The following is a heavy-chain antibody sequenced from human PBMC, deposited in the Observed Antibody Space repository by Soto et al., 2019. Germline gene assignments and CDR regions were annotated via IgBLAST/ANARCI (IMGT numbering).Heavy chain of an antibody. CDR2: IYPGDSDT. D-gene: IGHD3-10*01. CDR3: ARLIGWFGESGAFDI. CDR1: GYSFTSYW. J-gene: IGHJ3*02. Sequence: GESLKISCKGSGYSFTSYWIGWVRQMPGKGLEWMGIIYPGDSDTRYSPSFQGQVTISADKSISTAYLQWSSLKASDTAMYYCARLIGWFGESGAFDIWGQGTMVTVSS. V-gene: IGHV5-51*01.